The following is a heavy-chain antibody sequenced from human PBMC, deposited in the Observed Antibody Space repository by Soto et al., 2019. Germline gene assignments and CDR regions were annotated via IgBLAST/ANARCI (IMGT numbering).Heavy chain of an antibody. V-gene: IGHV3-23*01. D-gene: IGHD3-10*01. J-gene: IGHJ4*02. Sequence: PGGSRRLSCAASGFTFTTRAMSWVRQAPGKGLQWVSGISVSGGTTYYADSVKGRLTISRDNSKNMLYLQMSSLRDDDTAVYYCATGTQNSEYWGRGTSVSVSS. CDR2: ISVSGGTT. CDR1: GFTFTTRA. CDR3: ATGTQNSEY.